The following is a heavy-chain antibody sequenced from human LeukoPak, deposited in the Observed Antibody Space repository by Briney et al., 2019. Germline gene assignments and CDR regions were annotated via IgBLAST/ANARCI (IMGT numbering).Heavy chain of an antibody. D-gene: IGHD2-15*01. CDR2: INDSGST. CDR3: ARVQSGYCTGGSCYGYYYGMDV. Sequence: PSETLSLTCAVYGGSFSGYYWSWIRQSPGKGLEWIGEINDSGSTDYNPSLTSRVTISEDTSKNQFSLKLSSATAADTAVYYCARVQSGYCTGGSCYGYYYGMDVWGKGTTVTVSS. J-gene: IGHJ6*04. CDR1: GGSFSGYY. V-gene: IGHV4-34*01.